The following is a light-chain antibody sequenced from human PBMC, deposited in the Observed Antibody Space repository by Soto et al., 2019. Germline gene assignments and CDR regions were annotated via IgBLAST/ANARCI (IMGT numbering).Light chain of an antibody. Sequence: QSGLTQPASVSGSPGQSIAISCFGSSSDLGIYNYVSWYQQHPGKVPKLIIFEVTNRPSGVSNRFSGSKSGNTASLTISGLQAEDEADYYCSSYTTSSTRVFGTGTKVTVL. CDR2: EVT. CDR3: SSYTTSSTRV. V-gene: IGLV2-14*01. CDR1: SSDLGIYNY. J-gene: IGLJ1*01.